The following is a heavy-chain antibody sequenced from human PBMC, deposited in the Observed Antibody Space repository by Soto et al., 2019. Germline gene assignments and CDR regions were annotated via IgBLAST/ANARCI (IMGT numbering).Heavy chain of an antibody. CDR2: ISYDGSNK. CDR3: EKGLAYCGGDCYSHFDL. V-gene: IGHV3-30*18. Sequence: QVQLVESGGGVVQPGRSLRLSCAASGFTFSSYGMHWVRQAPGKGLEWVAVISYDGSNKYYADSVKGRFTISRDNSKNTLYLQINSLRAEDTAVYYCEKGLAYCGGDCYSHFDLWGRGTLVTVSS. CDR1: GFTFSSYG. D-gene: IGHD2-21*02. J-gene: IGHJ2*01.